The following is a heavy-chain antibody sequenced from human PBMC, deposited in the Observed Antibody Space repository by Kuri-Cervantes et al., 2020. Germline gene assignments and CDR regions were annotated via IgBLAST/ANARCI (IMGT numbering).Heavy chain of an antibody. J-gene: IGHJ6*03. V-gene: IGHV3-11*01. CDR3: ARGASTSGGIYYYYYYMDV. CDR2: ISSSGDII. D-gene: IGHD2-2*01. CDR1: EFIFRDYY. Sequence: GESLKISCAASEFIFRDYYMTWIRQAPGKGLEWVSYISSSGDIIYYADSVKGRFTIFRDNAKNSLYLQMNSLRAEDAAVYYCARGASTSGGIYYYYYYMDVWGKGTTVTVSS.